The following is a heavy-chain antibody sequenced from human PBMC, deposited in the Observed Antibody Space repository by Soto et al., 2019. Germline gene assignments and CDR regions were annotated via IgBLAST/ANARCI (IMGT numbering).Heavy chain of an antibody. J-gene: IGHJ6*03. D-gene: IGHD6-6*01. CDR3: ARASVSIADYYYYNMDV. Sequence: EVQLVESGGGLVQPGGSLRLSCAASGFTFSSYWMHWVRQAPGKGLVWVSRINSDGSSTSYADSVKGRFTISRDNAKNTLYLQMNSLRAEDTAVYYCARASVSIADYYYYNMDVWGKGTTVTVSS. CDR1: GFTFSSYW. CDR2: INSDGSST. V-gene: IGHV3-74*01.